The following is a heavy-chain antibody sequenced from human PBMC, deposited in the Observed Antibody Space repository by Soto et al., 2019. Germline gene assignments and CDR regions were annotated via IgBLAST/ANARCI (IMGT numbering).Heavy chain of an antibody. Sequence: QVQLVESGGDLVKPGGSLRLSCAASGFTFSDYYMSWIRQAPGKGLEWVSYISSSGDIIYYADSVKGRFTISRDNARNSLYLQMNSLRAEDTAVYYCARDLGYYESSGYFDYWGQGTLVTVSS. V-gene: IGHV3-11*01. D-gene: IGHD3-22*01. J-gene: IGHJ4*02. CDR2: ISSSGDII. CDR1: GFTFSDYY. CDR3: ARDLGYYESSGYFDY.